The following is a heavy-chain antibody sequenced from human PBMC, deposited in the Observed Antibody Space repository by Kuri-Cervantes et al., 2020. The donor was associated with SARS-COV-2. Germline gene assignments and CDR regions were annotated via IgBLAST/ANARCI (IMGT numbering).Heavy chain of an antibody. D-gene: IGHD4-17*01. Sequence: ETLSLTCAASGFTFSSYAMSWVRQAPGKGLEWVSAISGSGGSTYYADSVKGRFTISRDNSKNTLYLQMNSLRAEDTAVYYCAKGKALEAVTTTFDYWGQGTLVTVSS. CDR2: ISGSGGST. CDR3: AKGKALEAVTTTFDY. J-gene: IGHJ4*02. CDR1: GFTFSSYA. V-gene: IGHV3-23*01.